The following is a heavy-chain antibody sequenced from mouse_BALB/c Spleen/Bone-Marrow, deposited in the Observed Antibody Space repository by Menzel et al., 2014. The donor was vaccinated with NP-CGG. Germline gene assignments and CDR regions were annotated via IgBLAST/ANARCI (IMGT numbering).Heavy chain of an antibody. J-gene: IGHJ2*01. CDR2: LWKHGNT. V-gene: IGHV2-5*01. CDR1: GFSLTSYG. Sequence: VQPSXSLSITCTVSGFSLTSYGVHWVRQSPEKGLEWLGVLWKHGNTDYHAAFLSRLSIPKXNSQSQVFFKMNSLQAXXXAXXXXXKNRGDGYPDYWGQ. D-gene: IGHD2-3*01. CDR3: XKNRGDGYPDY.